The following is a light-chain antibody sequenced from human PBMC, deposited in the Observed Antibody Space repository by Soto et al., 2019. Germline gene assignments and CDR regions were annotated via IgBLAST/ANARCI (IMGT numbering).Light chain of an antibody. CDR1: QIIDSRY. Sequence: DIVLTQSPGTRSLSPGERATLSCRASQIIDSRYLGWYQQKPGQAPRLLIYGASSRATGIPDRFSGSGSGTDFTLTISRLEPEDVGVYYCQQYGSSPPWTFGPGTKVDIK. V-gene: IGKV3-20*01. CDR3: QQYGSSPPWT. CDR2: GAS. J-gene: IGKJ1*01.